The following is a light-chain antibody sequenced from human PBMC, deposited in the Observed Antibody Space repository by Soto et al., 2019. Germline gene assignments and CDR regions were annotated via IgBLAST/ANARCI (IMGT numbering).Light chain of an antibody. CDR3: QHLNGYPIT. CDR2: GAS. V-gene: IGKV1-12*01. J-gene: IGKJ5*01. Sequence: DIQMTQSPPSVSASVGDRVTITCRASQDVGKWLAWYQQKPGKAPTLLIHGASSLQSGVPPRYSGSGYGTDFTLTISSLQPEDFATYYCQHLNGYPITFGQGTRLEIK. CDR1: QDVGKW.